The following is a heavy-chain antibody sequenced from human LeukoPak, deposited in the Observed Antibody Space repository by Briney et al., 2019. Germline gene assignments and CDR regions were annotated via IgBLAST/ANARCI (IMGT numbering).Heavy chain of an antibody. CDR2: IYTSGST. Sequence: PSETLSLTCTVSGGSISSGSYYWSWIRQPAGKGLEWIGRIYTSGSTNYNPSLKSRVTISVDTSKNQFSLKLSSVTAADTAVYYCARGVYYDSSGYCFDYWGQGTLVTVSS. D-gene: IGHD3-22*01. CDR1: GGSISSGSYY. J-gene: IGHJ4*02. V-gene: IGHV4-61*02. CDR3: ARGVYYDSSGYCFDY.